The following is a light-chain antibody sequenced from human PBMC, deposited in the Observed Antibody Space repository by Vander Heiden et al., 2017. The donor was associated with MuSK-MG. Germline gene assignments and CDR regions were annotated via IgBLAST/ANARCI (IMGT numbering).Light chain of an antibody. Sequence: AIRMTQSPSSFSASTGDRVTITCRASQGISSYLAWYQQKPGKAPKLLIYAASTLQSGVPSRFSGSGSGTDFTLTISCLQSEDFATYYCQQDYSYPPTFGQGTQLEIK. J-gene: IGKJ5*01. V-gene: IGKV1-8*01. CDR2: AAS. CDR1: QGISSY. CDR3: QQDYSYPPT.